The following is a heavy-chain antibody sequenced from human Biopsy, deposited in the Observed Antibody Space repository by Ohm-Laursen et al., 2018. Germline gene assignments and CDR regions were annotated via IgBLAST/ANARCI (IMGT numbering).Heavy chain of an antibody. CDR3: ARDLYDFCGGCPFDP. V-gene: IGHV3-23*01. J-gene: IGHJ5*02. CDR1: GFTFSGHA. CDR2: INGGGGST. D-gene: IGHD3-3*01. Sequence: GSLRLSCTASGFTFSGHAMSWVRQAPGKGLECVSIINGGGGSTWYSDPVKGRFTISRDNSKNTLYLQTNSLRAEDTAMYYCARDLYDFCGGCPFDPWGQGTLVTVSP.